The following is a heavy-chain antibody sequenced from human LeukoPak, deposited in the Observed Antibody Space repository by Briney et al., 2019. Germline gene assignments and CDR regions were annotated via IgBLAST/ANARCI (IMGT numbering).Heavy chain of an antibody. D-gene: IGHD1-26*01. CDR1: GYRFTSNW. V-gene: IGHV5-51*01. CDR3: ARRMVVGATTTYAFDI. J-gene: IGHJ3*02. CDR2: IYPGDSDT. Sequence: GESLKISCKGSGYRFTSNWIGWVRQMPGKGLEWMGIIYPGDSDTKYSPSFQGQVTISADKSISTAYLQWSSLKASDTAMYYCARRMVVGATTTYAFDIWGQGTMVTVSS.